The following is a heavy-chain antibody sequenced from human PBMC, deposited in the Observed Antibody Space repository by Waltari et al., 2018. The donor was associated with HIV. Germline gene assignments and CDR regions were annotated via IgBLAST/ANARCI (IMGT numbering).Heavy chain of an antibody. CDR3: ARARGYSYGYEDY. J-gene: IGHJ4*02. CDR2: ISNSGNTS. D-gene: IGHD5-18*01. CDR1: GFSFSSYS. V-gene: IGHV3-48*04. Sequence: EVQLVESGGDLVQPGGSLRLSCAASGFSFSSYSMTWVRQAPGKGLEWISYISNSGNTSDYADSLKGRFTISRDNAKNSLSLQMHSLRAEDTAVYYCARARGYSYGYEDYWGQGALVTVSS.